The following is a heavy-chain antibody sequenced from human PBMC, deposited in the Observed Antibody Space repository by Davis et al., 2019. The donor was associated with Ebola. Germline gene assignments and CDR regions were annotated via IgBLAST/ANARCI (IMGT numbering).Heavy chain of an antibody. V-gene: IGHV3-73*01. CDR2: IRSKANSYAT. J-gene: IGHJ4*02. D-gene: IGHD1-26*01. CDR1: GFTFSGSA. Sequence: GGSLRLSCAASGFTFSGSAMHWVRQASGKGLEWVGRIRSKANSYATAYAASVKGSFTISRDDSKNTLYLQMNSLKTEDTAVYYCTSTTNLIDYWGQGTLVTVSS. CDR3: TSTTNLIDY.